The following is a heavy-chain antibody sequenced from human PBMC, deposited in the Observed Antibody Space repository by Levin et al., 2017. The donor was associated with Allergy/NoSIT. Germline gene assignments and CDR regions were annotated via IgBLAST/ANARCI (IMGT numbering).Heavy chain of an antibody. J-gene: IGHJ5*02. CDR2: INPNSGGT. V-gene: IGHV1-2*06. CDR3: ARDRGSSSWYEYGDWFDP. Sequence: GESLKISCKASGYTFTGYYMHWVRQAPGQGLEWMGRINPNSGGTNYAQKFQGRVTMTRDTSISTAYMELSRLRSDDTAVYYCARDRGSSSWYEYGDWFDPWGQGTLVTVSS. CDR1: GYTFTGYY. D-gene: IGHD6-13*01.